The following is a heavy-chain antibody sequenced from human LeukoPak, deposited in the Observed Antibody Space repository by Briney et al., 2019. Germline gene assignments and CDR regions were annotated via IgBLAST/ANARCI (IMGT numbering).Heavy chain of an antibody. V-gene: IGHV3-30*18. J-gene: IGHJ4*02. D-gene: IGHD1-26*01. CDR3: AKDPGTPFDY. CDR1: GFTVSSNY. Sequence: PGGSLRLSCVASGFTVSSNYMSWVRQAPGKGLEWVAVISYDGSNKYYADSVKGRFTISRDNSKNTLYLQMNSLRAEDTAVYYCAKDPGTPFDYWGQGTLVTVSS. CDR2: ISYDGSNK.